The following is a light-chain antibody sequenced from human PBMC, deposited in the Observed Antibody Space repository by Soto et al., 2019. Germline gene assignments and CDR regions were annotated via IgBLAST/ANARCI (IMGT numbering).Light chain of an antibody. V-gene: IGKV1-5*01. CDR2: DAS. CDR1: QTVNAW. Sequence: DIQMTQSPSTLSASLGDRVTITCRAGQTVNAWLAWYQHKPGKAPKPLIYDASSLESGVPARFSGSGSGTEFILTISSLQPDDVGTYYCQQYNTHSGTFGQGTKVDIK. J-gene: IGKJ1*01. CDR3: QQYNTHSGT.